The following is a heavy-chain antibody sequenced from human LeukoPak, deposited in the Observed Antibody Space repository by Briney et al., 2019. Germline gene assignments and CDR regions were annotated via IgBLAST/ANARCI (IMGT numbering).Heavy chain of an antibody. D-gene: IGHD3-9*01. CDR3: AKDFGRYFDWPHALDY. CDR1: GFTVSSNH. V-gene: IGHV3-53*01. J-gene: IGHJ4*02. Sequence: GGSLRLSCAVSGFTVSSNHMSWVRQAPGKGLKWVSVFYSGGDTHYADSVKGRFTISRDNSKNTLYLQMNSLRAEDTAVYYCAKDFGRYFDWPHALDYWGQGTLVTVSS. CDR2: FYSGGDT.